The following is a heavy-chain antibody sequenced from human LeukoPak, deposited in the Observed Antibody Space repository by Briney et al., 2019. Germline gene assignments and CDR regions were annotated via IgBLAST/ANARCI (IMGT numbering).Heavy chain of an antibody. V-gene: IGHV3-21*01. Sequence: PGGSLRLSCAASGFTFSSYSMNWVRQAPGKGLEWVSSISSSSSYIYYADSVKGRFTISRDNAKNSLYLQMNGLRAEDTAVYYCATSGKIAAAWSDAFDIWGQGTMVTVSS. CDR2: ISSSSSYI. J-gene: IGHJ3*02. D-gene: IGHD6-13*01. CDR1: GFTFSSYS. CDR3: ATSGKIAAAWSDAFDI.